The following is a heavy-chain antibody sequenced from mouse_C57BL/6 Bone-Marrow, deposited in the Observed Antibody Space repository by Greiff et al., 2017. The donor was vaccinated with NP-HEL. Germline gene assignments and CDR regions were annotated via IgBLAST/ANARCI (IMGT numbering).Heavy chain of an antibody. CDR2: INPSNGGT. J-gene: IGHJ1*03. D-gene: IGHD1-1*01. V-gene: IGHV1-53*01. CDR1: GYTFTSYW. Sequence: VQLQQSGTELVKPGASVKLSCKASGYTFTSYWMHWVKQRPGQGLEWIGNINPSNGGTNYNEKFKSKATLTVDKSSSTAYMQLSSLTSEDSAVYYCARFITTDWYFDVWGTGTTVTVSS. CDR3: ARFITTDWYFDV.